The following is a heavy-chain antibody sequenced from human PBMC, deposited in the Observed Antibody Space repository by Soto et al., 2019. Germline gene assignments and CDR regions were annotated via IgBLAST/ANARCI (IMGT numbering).Heavy chain of an antibody. D-gene: IGHD3-3*01. J-gene: IGHJ6*02. CDR1: GGSISSSNW. V-gene: IGHV4-4*02. Sequence: SETLSLTCAVSGGSISSSNWWSWVRQPPGKGLEWIGEIYHSGSTNYNPSLKSRVTISVDKSKNQFSLKLSSVTAADTAVYYCASRDTYYDFWSGYLGTYYYYGMDVWGQGTTVTVS. CDR2: IYHSGST. CDR3: ASRDTYYDFWSGYLGTYYYYGMDV.